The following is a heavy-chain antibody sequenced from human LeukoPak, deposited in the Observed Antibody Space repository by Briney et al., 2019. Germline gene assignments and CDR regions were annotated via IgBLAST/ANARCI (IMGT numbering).Heavy chain of an antibody. CDR3: ARRRDGYSYYFDY. J-gene: IGHJ4*02. Sequence: PSETLSLTSAVSGGSISSGGYSWSWIRQPPGKGLEWIGYIYHSGSTYYNPSLKSRVTISVDRSKNQFSLKLSSVTAADTAVYYCARRRDGYSYYFDYWGQGTLVTVSS. V-gene: IGHV4-30-2*01. CDR1: GGSISSGGYS. CDR2: IYHSGST. D-gene: IGHD5-24*01.